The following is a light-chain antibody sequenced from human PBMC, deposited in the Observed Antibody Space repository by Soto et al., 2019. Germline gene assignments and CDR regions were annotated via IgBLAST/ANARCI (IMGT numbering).Light chain of an antibody. V-gene: IGLV2-11*01. CDR2: DVS. Sequence: QSALTQPRSVSGSPGQSVTISCTGTSSDVGNYNYVSWYQQHPGKAPKVMIYDVSKRPSGVPDRFSGSKSGNTASLTISGLQADDEADYYCCSYAGSYTVIFGGGTKVTVL. CDR1: SSDVGNYNY. CDR3: CSYAGSYTVI. J-gene: IGLJ2*01.